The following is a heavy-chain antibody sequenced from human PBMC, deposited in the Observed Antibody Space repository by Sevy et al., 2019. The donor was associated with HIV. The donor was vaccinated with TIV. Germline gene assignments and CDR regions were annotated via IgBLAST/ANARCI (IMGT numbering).Heavy chain of an antibody. J-gene: IGHJ4*02. CDR3: ARYCSSTSCYAPPFDY. Sequence: ASVKVSCKASGYSFTDYYMHWVRQAPGQGREWMRRINPKSGGTNYAQKFQGRVTMTRDTSISTAYMELSRLRSDDTAVYYCARYCSSTSCYAPPFDYWGQGSLVTVSS. V-gene: IGHV1-2*06. D-gene: IGHD2-2*01. CDR2: INPKSGGT. CDR1: GYSFTDYY.